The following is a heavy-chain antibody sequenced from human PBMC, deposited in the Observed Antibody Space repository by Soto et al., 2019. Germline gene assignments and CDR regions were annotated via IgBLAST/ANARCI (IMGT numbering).Heavy chain of an antibody. V-gene: IGHV4-31*03. CDR1: GGSISSNGHY. CDR2: IYYTGNT. Sequence: QVQLQASGPELVKPSQTLSLTCTVSGGSISSNGHYWTWIRQHPGTGLEWIAYIYYTGNTYYNPSLKSRLSISVDTSKNQFSLELRSVTAADTAVYYCAREQWGYDSWGQGTLVTVSS. D-gene: IGHD2-15*01. CDR3: AREQWGYDS. J-gene: IGHJ4*02.